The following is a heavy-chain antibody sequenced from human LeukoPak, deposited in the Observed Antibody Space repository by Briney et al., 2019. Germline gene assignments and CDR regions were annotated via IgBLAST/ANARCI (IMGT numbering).Heavy chain of an antibody. V-gene: IGHV3-74*03. CDR2: INSDGSST. J-gene: IGHJ2*01. Sequence: GGSLRLSCAVSGFTFSNYWMYWVRQTPGKRLVWVARINSDGSSTTYADSVEDRFTISRDNTKSMLHLQMHSLRVDDSAVYFCTRTTTPADWYFDLWGRGTLVTVSS. D-gene: IGHD1-1*01. CDR1: GFTFSNYW. CDR3: TRTTTPADWYFDL.